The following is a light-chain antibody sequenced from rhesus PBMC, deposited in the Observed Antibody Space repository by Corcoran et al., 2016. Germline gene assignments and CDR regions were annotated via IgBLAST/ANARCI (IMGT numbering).Light chain of an antibody. CDR1: QGISSW. V-gene: IGKV1-22*01. CDR2: KAS. Sequence: DIQMTQSPSSLSASVGDTVTITCRASQGISSWLAWYQQKPGKAPKLLIYKASSLQSGVPSRFSGSGCGTDFTITISSLHSEAFAAYYCQQYSSRYSFGQGTKVEIK. CDR3: QQYSSRYS. J-gene: IGKJ2*01.